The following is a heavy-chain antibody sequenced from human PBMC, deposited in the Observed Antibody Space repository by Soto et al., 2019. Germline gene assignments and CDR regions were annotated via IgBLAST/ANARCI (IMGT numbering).Heavy chain of an antibody. CDR1: GFTFSSYA. J-gene: IGHJ4*02. CDR3: ATPLRTFYDGSSGYYYPDY. Sequence: VHLLESGGGLVQPGGSLRLSCAASGFTFSSYAMSWVRKAPGKGLEWVSAITGGGGRTYYADSVQGRVNISRDNSKNTLYLQMNSLRAEDTAAYSFATPLRTFYDGSSGYYYPDYWGQGSRVTVSS. CDR2: ITGGGGRT. D-gene: IGHD3-22*01. V-gene: IGHV3-23*01.